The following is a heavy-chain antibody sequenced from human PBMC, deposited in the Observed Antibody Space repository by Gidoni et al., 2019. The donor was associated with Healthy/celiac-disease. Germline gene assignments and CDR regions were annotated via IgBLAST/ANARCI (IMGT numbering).Heavy chain of an antibody. CDR3: ARGGGYYYDSRLLFDI. V-gene: IGHV4-59*01. Sequence: QVQLQESGPGLVKPSETLSLTCTVPGGSISSYYWSWIRQPPGKGLEWIGYIYYSGSTNYNPSLKSRVTISVDTSKNQFSLKLSSVTAADTAVYYCARGGGYYYDSRLLFDIWGQGTMVTVSS. CDR2: IYYSGST. D-gene: IGHD3-22*01. J-gene: IGHJ3*02. CDR1: GGSISSYY.